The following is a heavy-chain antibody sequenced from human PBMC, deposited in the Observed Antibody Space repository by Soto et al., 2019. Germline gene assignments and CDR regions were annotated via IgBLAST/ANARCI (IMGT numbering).Heavy chain of an antibody. V-gene: IGHV3-23*01. J-gene: IGHJ4*02. Sequence: GGSLRLSCAASGFTFTNYAMNWVRQAPGKGLEWVSVISDSGRNTYYADPVKGRFTISRDTSKNKLYLQMDSLRAEDTAIYYCAKGESTMVRGVNSPHFDSWAKGTLVTVPS. CDR2: ISDSGRNT. CDR1: GFTFTNYA. CDR3: AKGESTMVRGVNSPHFDS. D-gene: IGHD3-10*01.